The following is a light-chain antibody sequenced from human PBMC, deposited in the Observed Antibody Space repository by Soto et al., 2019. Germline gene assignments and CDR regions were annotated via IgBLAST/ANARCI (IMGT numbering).Light chain of an antibody. J-gene: IGKJ4*01. V-gene: IGKV1-8*01. CDR3: QHYSSYPLT. CDR2: AAS. CDR1: QGISSY. Sequence: AIRMTQSPSSFSASTGDRVTITCRASQGISSYLAWYQQKPGKAPKLLIYAASTLQSGVPSRFSGSGSGTDFTLTISCLQSEDFATYYCQHYSSYPLTFGGGTKVEL.